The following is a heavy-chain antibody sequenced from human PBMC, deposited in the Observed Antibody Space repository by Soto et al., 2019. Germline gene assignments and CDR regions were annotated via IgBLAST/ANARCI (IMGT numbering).Heavy chain of an antibody. J-gene: IGHJ2*01. V-gene: IGHV1-2*02. CDR1: GGTFSNYV. D-gene: IGHD2-2*01. CDR3: AIRTGQLAIISEFDGDWFFEV. Sequence: ASVKVSCKASGGTFSNYVINWVRQAPGQGLEWVGWINPDSGGTNLAQRFQGRVTMTSDTSINTAYMELSSLRSDDTAVYYCAIRTGQLAIISEFDGDWFFEVWGRGTLVTVSS. CDR2: INPDSGGT.